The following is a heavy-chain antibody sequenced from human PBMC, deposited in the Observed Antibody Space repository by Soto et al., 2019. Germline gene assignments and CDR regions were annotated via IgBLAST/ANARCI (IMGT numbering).Heavy chain of an antibody. CDR3: ASAPAEYYFNA. CDR1: GGSINTGGYY. Sequence: QVQLHESGPGLVKPSQSLSLTCTVSGGSINTGGYYWSWIRQPPGKGLEWIGYIYYSGSTFYNPSLKARISISSDTSKNKFSLKLSSVTAADTAVYYCASAPAEYYFNAWGQGTLVTVSS. V-gene: IGHV4-31*03. J-gene: IGHJ4*02. D-gene: IGHD3-10*01. CDR2: IYYSGST.